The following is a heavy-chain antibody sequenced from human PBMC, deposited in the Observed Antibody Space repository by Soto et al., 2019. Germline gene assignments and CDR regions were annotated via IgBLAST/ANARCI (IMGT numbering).Heavy chain of an antibody. V-gene: IGHV3-23*01. CDR1: GFTFSSYA. CDR2: ISGSGGST. J-gene: IGHJ6*02. Sequence: GGSLRLSCAASGFTFSSYAMSWVRQAPGKGLEWVSAISGSGGSTYYADSVKGRFTISRDNSKNTLYLQMNSLRAEDTAVYYCARDRGYSSSWYQRNSNGMXVWGQGTTVXVSS. D-gene: IGHD6-13*01. CDR3: ARDRGYSSSWYQRNSNGMXV.